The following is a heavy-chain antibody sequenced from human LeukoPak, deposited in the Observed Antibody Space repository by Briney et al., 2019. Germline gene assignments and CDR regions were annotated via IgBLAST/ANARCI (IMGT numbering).Heavy chain of an antibody. D-gene: IGHD2-15*01. CDR1: GGTFSSYA. V-gene: IGHV1-69*01. CDR3: ARSYCSGGSCYAKRHYYYGMDV. Sequence: ALVKVSCKASGGTFSSYAISWVRQAPGQGLEWMGGIIPIFGTANYAQKFQGRVTITADESTSTAYMELSSLRSEDTAVYYCARSYCSGGSCYAKRHYYYGMDVWGQGTTVTVSS. J-gene: IGHJ6*02. CDR2: IIPIFGTA.